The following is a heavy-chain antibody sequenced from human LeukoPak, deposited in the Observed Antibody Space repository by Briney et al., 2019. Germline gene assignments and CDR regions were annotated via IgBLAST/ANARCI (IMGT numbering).Heavy chain of an antibody. CDR3: NSNYNWFDP. CDR2: INHSGST. Sequence: SETLSLTCAVYGGSFSGYYWSWIRQPPGKGLEWIGEINHSGSTNYNPSLKSRVTISVDTSKNQFSLKLSSVTAADTAVYYCNSNYNWFDPWGQGTLVTVSS. V-gene: IGHV4-34*07. D-gene: IGHD2/OR15-2a*01. CDR1: GGSFSGYY. J-gene: IGHJ5*02.